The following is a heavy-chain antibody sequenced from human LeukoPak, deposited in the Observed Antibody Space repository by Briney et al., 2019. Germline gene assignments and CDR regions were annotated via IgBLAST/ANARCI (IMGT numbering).Heavy chain of an antibody. CDR2: INPNSGGT. Sequence: ASVKVSCKASGYTFTGYYMHWVRQAPGQGLEWMGWINPNSGGTNYAQKFQGRVTMTRDTSISTAYMDLSRLRSDDTAVYYCARDYGVFGVVSLYYYMDVWGKGTTVTVSS. CDR3: ARDYGVFGVVSLYYYMDV. D-gene: IGHD3-3*01. CDR1: GYTFTGYY. J-gene: IGHJ6*03. V-gene: IGHV1-2*02.